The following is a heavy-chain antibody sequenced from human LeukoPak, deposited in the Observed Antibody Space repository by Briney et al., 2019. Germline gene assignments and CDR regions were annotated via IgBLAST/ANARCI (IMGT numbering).Heavy chain of an antibody. CDR3: ARVDSSSWHFDY. Sequence: ASVKVSCKASGYTFTSYAMHWVRQAPGQRLEWMGWINAGNGNTKYSQKFQGRVTITRDTSESTAYMELSSLRSEDTAVYYCARVDSSSWHFDYWGQGTLVTVSS. D-gene: IGHD6-13*01. CDR2: INAGNGNT. CDR1: GYTFTSYA. V-gene: IGHV1-3*01. J-gene: IGHJ4*02.